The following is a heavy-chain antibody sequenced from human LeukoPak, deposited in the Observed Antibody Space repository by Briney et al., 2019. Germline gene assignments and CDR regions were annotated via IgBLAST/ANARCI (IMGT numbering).Heavy chain of an antibody. CDR2: IIPIFGTA. J-gene: IGHJ4*02. Sequence: ASVKVSCKASGGTFSSYAISWVRQAPGHGREGMGGIIPIFGTANYAQKLQGRVTITADESTSTAYMELSSLRSEDTAVYYCAGDRYCSSTSCYYYFDYWGQGTLVTVSS. CDR3: AGDRYCSSTSCYYYFDY. CDR1: GGTFSSYA. D-gene: IGHD2-2*01. V-gene: IGHV1-69*13.